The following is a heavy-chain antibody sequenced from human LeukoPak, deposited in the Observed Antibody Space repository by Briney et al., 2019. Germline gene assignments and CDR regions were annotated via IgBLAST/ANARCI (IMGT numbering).Heavy chain of an antibody. CDR2: IYSGGST. J-gene: IGHJ6*03. D-gene: IGHD3-10*01. CDR3: ARGSNYMDV. Sequence: GGSLRLSCAASGFNVSSSYISWVRQFPGGRLEWLSVIYSGGSTYYIDSVKGRFTISRDDSKNTLFLQMNSLRVEDTAMYYCARGSNYMDVWGKGTTVTVSS. V-gene: IGHV3-53*01. CDR1: GFNVSSSY.